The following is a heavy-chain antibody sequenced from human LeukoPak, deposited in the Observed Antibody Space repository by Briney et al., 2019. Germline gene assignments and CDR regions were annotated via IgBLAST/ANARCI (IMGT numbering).Heavy chain of an antibody. CDR1: GGSFSGYY. V-gene: IGHV4-34*01. CDR3: ARVRSCSSTSCYGLSLDY. Sequence: SETLSLACAVYGGSFSGYYWSWIRQPPGKGLEWIGEINHSGSTNYNPSLKSRVTISVDTSKNQFSLKLSSVTAADTAVYYCARVRSCSSTSCYGLSLDYWGQGTLVTVSS. D-gene: IGHD2-2*01. J-gene: IGHJ4*02. CDR2: INHSGST.